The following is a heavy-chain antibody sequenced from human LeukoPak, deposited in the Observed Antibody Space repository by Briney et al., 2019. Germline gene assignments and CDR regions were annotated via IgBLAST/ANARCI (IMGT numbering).Heavy chain of an antibody. V-gene: IGHV4-38-2*02. CDR1: GYSISSGYY. D-gene: IGHD3-22*01. Sequence: SETLSLTCTVSGYSISSGYYCGWIRQPPGKGLEWIGSIYHSGSTYYNPSLKSRVTISVDTSKNQFSLKLSSVTAADTAVYYCARVEYYYDSSGSNWFDPWGQGTLVTVSS. CDR3: ARVEYYYDSSGSNWFDP. J-gene: IGHJ5*02. CDR2: IYHSGST.